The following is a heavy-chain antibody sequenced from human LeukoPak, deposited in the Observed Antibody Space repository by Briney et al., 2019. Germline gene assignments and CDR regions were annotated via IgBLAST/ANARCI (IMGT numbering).Heavy chain of an antibody. J-gene: IGHJ6*03. CDR2: VTYSGGNT. Sequence: TGGSLRLSCEASGFTFTSYGMSWFRQAPGKGLEWVSSVTYSGGNTYYADSVKGRFTISRDNSRNTLYLQMNSLRAGDTAVYYCAKGGAVSSKSITMIRGTRRYNYYMDVWGKGTTVTISS. CDR3: AKGGAVSSKSITMIRGTRRYNYYMDV. D-gene: IGHD3-10*01. V-gene: IGHV3-23*01. CDR1: GFTFTSYG.